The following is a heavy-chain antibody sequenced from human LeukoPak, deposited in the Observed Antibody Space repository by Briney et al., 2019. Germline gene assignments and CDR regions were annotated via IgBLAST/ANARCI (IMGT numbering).Heavy chain of an antibody. J-gene: IGHJ4*02. V-gene: IGHV1-2*02. Sequence: GASVKVSCKASGYTFTGYYMHWVRQAPGQGLEWMGWINPNSGGTNYAQKFQGRVTMTTDTSTSTAYMELRSLRSDDTAVYYCIYGHDRLLDYWGQGTLVTVSS. CDR1: GYTFTGYY. D-gene: IGHD3-16*01. CDR2: INPNSGGT. CDR3: IYGHDRLLDY.